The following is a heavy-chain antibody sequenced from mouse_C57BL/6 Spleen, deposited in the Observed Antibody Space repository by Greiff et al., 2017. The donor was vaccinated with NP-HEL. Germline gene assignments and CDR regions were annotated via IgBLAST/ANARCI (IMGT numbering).Heavy chain of an antibody. V-gene: IGHV7-3*01. J-gene: IGHJ2*01. CDR1: GFTFTDYY. CDR2: IRNKANGYTT. CDR3: ARYMKYGNYGGFDY. D-gene: IGHD2-10*02. Sequence: EVKLMESGGGLVQPGGSLSLSCAASGFTFTDYYMSWVRQPPGKALEWLGFIRNKANGYTTEYSASVKGRFTISRDNSQSILYLQMNALRAEDSATYYCARYMKYGNYGGFDYLGQGTTLTVSS.